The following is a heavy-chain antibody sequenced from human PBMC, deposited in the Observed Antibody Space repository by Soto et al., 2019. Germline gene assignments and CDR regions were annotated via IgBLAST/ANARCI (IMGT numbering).Heavy chain of an antibody. CDR3: ARGRAIFGVVNTFDE. Sequence: SGTLSLTCTVSGASVSSRSYYWSWIRQPPGKGLEWIGYVYNSGRTNYNPSLKSRVTISLDTSKNQFSLKLSSVTAADTAVYYCARGRAIFGVVNTFDECGQGTLVTVS. V-gene: IGHV4-61*01. D-gene: IGHD3-3*01. CDR1: GASVSSRSYY. CDR2: VYNSGRT. J-gene: IGHJ4*02.